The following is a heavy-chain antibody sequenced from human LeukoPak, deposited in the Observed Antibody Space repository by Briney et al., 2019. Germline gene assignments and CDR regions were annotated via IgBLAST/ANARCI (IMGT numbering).Heavy chain of an antibody. J-gene: IGHJ4*02. CDR1: GFTLTTYG. CDR3: AKAYGYCTTTSCSHEEFDY. D-gene: IGHD2-2*01. Sequence: GGSLTLSCAASGFTLTTYGMHWVRQAPGKGLEWVAVISYDGSNKYYADSVKGRFAISRDNSKNTLYLQMNSLRAEDTAVYYCAKAYGYCTTTSCSHEEFDYWGQGTLVTVSS. CDR2: ISYDGSNK. V-gene: IGHV3-30*18.